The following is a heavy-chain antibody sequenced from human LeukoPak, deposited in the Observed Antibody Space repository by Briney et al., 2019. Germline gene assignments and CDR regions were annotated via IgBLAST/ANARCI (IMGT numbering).Heavy chain of an antibody. V-gene: IGHV3-48*01. D-gene: IGHD3-22*01. Sequence: GGSLRLSCAASGFNYSSYTMNWVRQAPGMGLEWLSYISASRGITYYADSVKGRFTISRDNAKNSLYLQMNSLRAEDTAVYYCAKAESSAWYDDAFDIWGQGTMVTVSS. CDR3: AKAESSAWYDDAFDI. J-gene: IGHJ3*02. CDR1: GFNYSSYT. CDR2: ISASRGIT.